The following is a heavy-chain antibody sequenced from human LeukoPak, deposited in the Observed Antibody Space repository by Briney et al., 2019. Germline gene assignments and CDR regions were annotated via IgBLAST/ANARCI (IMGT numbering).Heavy chain of an antibody. J-gene: IGHJ4*02. CDR2: IWYDGSNK. CDR3: ARDRDYYDSSGLGY. Sequence: GGSLRLSCAASGFTFSSYGMHWVRQAPGKGLEWVAVIWYDGSNKYYADSVKGRFTISRDNSKNTLYLQMNSLRAEDTAVYYCARDRDYYDSSGLGYWGQGTLVTVSS. CDR1: GFTFSSYG. D-gene: IGHD3-22*01. V-gene: IGHV3-33*01.